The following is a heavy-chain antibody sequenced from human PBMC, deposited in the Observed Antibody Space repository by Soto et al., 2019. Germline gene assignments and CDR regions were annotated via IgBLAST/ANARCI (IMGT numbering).Heavy chain of an antibody. Sequence: RGSLRLSCVVSGLTVSNVWMNWVRQAPGKGLEWVGRIKSKTACGTTDYAAPVKGRFTISRDESENTLFLHMNSLKTEDTAVPYRSQGANQYFDYWRQGALVNVSS. CDR3: SQGANQYFDY. J-gene: IGHJ4*02. CDR1: GLTVSNVW. CDR2: IKSKTACGTT. D-gene: IGHD3-16*02. V-gene: IGHV3-15*07.